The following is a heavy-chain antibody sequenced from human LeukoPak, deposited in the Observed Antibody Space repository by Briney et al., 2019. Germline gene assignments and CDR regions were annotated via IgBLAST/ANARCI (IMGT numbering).Heavy chain of an antibody. CDR2: IIPIFGTA. D-gene: IGHD3-22*01. CDR1: GGTFSSYA. Sequence: SVKVSCKASGGTFSSYAISWVRQAPGQGLEWMGGIIPIFGTANYAQKFQGRVTITADESTSTAYMELSSLRSEDTAVYYCSRALTYYYDSSGYYVYYYYGMDVWGQGTTVTVSS. V-gene: IGHV1-69*13. J-gene: IGHJ6*02. CDR3: SRALTYYYDSSGYYVYYYYGMDV.